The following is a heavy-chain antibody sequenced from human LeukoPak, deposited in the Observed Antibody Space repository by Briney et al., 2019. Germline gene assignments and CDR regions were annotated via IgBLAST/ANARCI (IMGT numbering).Heavy chain of an antibody. CDR1: GFTFSGSA. D-gene: IGHD4-17*01. V-gene: IGHV3-73*01. Sequence: GGSLRLSCAAPGFTFSGSAMHWVRQASGKGLEWVGRIRSKANSYATAYAASVKGRFTIFRDDSKNTAYLQMNSLKTEDTAVYYCTSRLTVTTLRANAFDIWGQGTMVTVSS. CDR2: IRSKANSYAT. J-gene: IGHJ3*02. CDR3: TSRLTVTTLRANAFDI.